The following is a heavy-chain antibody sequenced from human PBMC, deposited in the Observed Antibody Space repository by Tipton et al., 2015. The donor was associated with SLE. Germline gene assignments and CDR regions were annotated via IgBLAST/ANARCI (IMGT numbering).Heavy chain of an antibody. D-gene: IGHD6-13*01. CDR3: ARVEYSSSWFLNWFDP. Sequence: TLSLTCTVSGGSISSSAYYWDWLRQPPGKGLEWIGNIYYSGSTNYNPSLKSRVTISVDTSKNQFSLNLNSVTAAGTAVYYCARVEYSSSWFLNWFDPWGQGTLVTVSS. CDR2: IYYSGST. J-gene: IGHJ5*02. V-gene: IGHV4-61*05. CDR1: GGSISSSAYY.